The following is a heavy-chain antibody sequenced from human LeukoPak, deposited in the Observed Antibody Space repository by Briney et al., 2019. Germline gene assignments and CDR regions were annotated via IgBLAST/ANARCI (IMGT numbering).Heavy chain of an antibody. CDR2: INEDGSRT. D-gene: IGHD2-21*01. CDR1: GFTVSNYW. V-gene: IGHV3-74*01. CDR3: VRDFVGPVDS. Sequence: GSLTLSRAASGFTVSNYWMHWVRQAPGKGLVLVSRINEDGSRTDHADTVRGRFTISRDSGKNTLYLQMNSLGAEDTAVYFCVRDFVGPVDSWGQGTQVTASS. J-gene: IGHJ4*02.